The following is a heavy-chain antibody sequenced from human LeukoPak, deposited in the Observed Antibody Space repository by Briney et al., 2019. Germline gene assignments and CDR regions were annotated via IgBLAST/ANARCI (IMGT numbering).Heavy chain of an antibody. CDR1: GGSISSYY. CDR3: ARGIAVAHFDY. D-gene: IGHD6-19*01. CDR2: IYYSGST. Sequence: SETLSLTCTVSGGSISSYYWSWIRQPPGKGLEWIGYIYYSGSTNYNPSLKSRVTISVDTSKSQFSLKVSSVTAADTAVYYCARGIAVAHFDYWGQGTLVTVSS. V-gene: IGHV4-59*01. J-gene: IGHJ4*02.